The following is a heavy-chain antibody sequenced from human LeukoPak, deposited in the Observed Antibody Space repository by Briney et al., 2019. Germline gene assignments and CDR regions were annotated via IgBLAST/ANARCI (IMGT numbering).Heavy chain of an antibody. J-gene: IGHJ3*02. CDR1: GFIVSSNY. V-gene: IGHV3-53*01. CDR3: ARAPGWYAAFDI. CDR2: TYSGDST. D-gene: IGHD6-19*01. Sequence: PGGSLRLSCAASGFIVSSNYVNWVRQAPGKGLEWASVTYSGDSTYYADSVKGRFTVSRDNSKNTLYLQMNSLRAEDTAVYCCARAPGWYAAFDIWGQGTMVTVSS.